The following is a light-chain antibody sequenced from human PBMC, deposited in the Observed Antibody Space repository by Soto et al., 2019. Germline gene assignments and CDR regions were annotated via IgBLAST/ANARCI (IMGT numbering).Light chain of an antibody. J-gene: IGLJ2*01. Sequence: QSALTQPASVSGSPGQSITISCTGTSSDVGNYNYVSWYQQHPGKAPKLMIYQVSNRPSGVSNRFSGSKSGNTASLTISGLQAEDEADYYCSSYTTCTTVVFGGGTKLTVL. V-gene: IGLV2-14*01. CDR2: QVS. CDR3: SSYTTCTTVV. CDR1: SSDVGNYNY.